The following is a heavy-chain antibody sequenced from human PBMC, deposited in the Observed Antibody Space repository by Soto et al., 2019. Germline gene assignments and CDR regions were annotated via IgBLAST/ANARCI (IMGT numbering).Heavy chain of an antibody. CDR3: AGDGRWSTQGGALDY. Sequence: PSETLSLTCTVSGGSISSGGYYWSWIRQHPGKGLEWIAYINYSGSTYYNPSLKSRVTISVDTSENQLSLKLSSVTAADTAVYYCAGDGRWSTQGGALDYWGQGTLVTVSS. J-gene: IGHJ4*02. CDR1: GGSISSGGYY. CDR2: INYSGST. D-gene: IGHD3-16*01. V-gene: IGHV4-31*03.